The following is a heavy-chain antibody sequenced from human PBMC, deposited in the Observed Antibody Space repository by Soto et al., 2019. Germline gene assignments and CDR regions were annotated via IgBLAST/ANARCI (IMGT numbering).Heavy chain of an antibody. J-gene: IGHJ4*02. CDR3: ATTYCSGGSCDFDY. CDR1: GGTISSYT. D-gene: IGHD2-15*01. CDR2: IIPILGIA. V-gene: IGHV1-69*02. Sequence: GASVKVSCKASGGTISSYTISWVRQTTGQGLEWMGRIIPILGIANYAQKFQGRVTITADKSTSTAYMELSSLRSEDTAVYYCATTYCSGGSCDFDYWGQGTLVTVSS.